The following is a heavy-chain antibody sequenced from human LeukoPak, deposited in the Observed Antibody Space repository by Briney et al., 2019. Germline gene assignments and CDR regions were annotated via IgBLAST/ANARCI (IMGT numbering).Heavy chain of an antibody. CDR1: GYTFTGYY. Sequence: GASVKVSCKASGYTFTGYYMHWVRQAPGQGLEWMGRINPNSGGTNYAQKFQGRVTMTRDTSISTAYMELRRLRSDDTAVYYCARGTGYSYGHAIDYWGQGTLVTVSS. V-gene: IGHV1-2*06. D-gene: IGHD5-18*01. CDR3: ARGTGYSYGHAIDY. J-gene: IGHJ4*02. CDR2: INPNSGGT.